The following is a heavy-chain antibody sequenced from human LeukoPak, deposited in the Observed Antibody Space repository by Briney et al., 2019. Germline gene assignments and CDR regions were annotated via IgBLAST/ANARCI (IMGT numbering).Heavy chain of an antibody. CDR2: ISAYNGNT. CDR3: AREEGAPIAAANV. J-gene: IGHJ3*01. Sequence: VASVKVSCKASGYTFTTYYISWVRQAPGRGLEWMGWISAYNGNTNYAQKFQGGVTMTTDTSTSTAYMELRSLRSDDTAVYYCAREEGAPIAAANVWGLGTMVTVSS. V-gene: IGHV1-18*01. D-gene: IGHD6-13*01. CDR1: GYTFTTYY.